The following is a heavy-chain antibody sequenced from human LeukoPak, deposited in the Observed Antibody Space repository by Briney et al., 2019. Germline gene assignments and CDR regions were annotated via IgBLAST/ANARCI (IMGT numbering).Heavy chain of an antibody. J-gene: IGHJ4*02. CDR2: IRSKAYGGTT. CDR3: AIGYCTNGACSLGPIAY. V-gene: IGHV3-49*03. Sequence: GGSLRLSCTASGFTFGDYAMSWFRQAPGKGLEWVGFIRSKAYGGTTEHAASVKGRFTISRDDSKSIAYLQMNSLKTEDTAVYYCAIGYCTNGACSLGPIAYWGQGTLVTVSS. CDR1: GFTFGDYA. D-gene: IGHD2-8*01.